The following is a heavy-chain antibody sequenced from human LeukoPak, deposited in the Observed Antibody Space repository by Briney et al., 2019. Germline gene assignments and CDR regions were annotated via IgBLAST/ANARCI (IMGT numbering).Heavy chain of an antibody. J-gene: IGHJ5*02. CDR3: ARVIDYYDNWFDP. V-gene: IGHV3-21*01. CDR2: ISSSSSYI. CDR1: GFTFSSYS. Sequence: GRSLRLSCAASGFTFSSYSMNWVRQAPGKGLEWVSSISSSSSYIYYADSVKGRFTISRDNAKNTLYLQMNSLRAEDTAVYYCARVIDYYDNWFDPWGQGTLVTVSS. D-gene: IGHD3-22*01.